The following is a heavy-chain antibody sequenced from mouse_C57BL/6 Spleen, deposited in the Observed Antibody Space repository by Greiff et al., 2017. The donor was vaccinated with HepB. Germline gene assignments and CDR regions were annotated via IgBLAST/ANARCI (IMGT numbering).Heavy chain of an antibody. V-gene: IGHV1-55*01. CDR2: IYPGSGST. Sequence: VQLVESGAELVKPGASVKMSCKASGYTFTSYWITWVKQRPGQGLEWIGDIYPGSGSTNYNEKFKSKATLTVDTSSSTAYMQLSSLTSEDSAVYYCARRERAYFDYWGQGTTLTVSS. CDR1: GYTFTSYW. D-gene: IGHD3-3*01. J-gene: IGHJ2*01. CDR3: ARRERAYFDY.